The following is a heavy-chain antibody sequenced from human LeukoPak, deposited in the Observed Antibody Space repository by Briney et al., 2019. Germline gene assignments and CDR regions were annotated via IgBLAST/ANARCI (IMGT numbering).Heavy chain of an antibody. D-gene: IGHD2-21*02. CDR1: GGSFSSGYY. J-gene: IGHJ6*04. Sequence: SETLSLTCAVYGGSFSSGYYWSWIRHSPGKGLEWIGEINHSESTIYSPSLRSRVTISVDTSKKHVSLKLSSVTAADTGLYYCARSKVTAYSYSGLDVWGKGTTVTVSS. CDR3: ARSKVTAYSYSGLDV. CDR2: INHSEST. V-gene: IGHV4-34*01.